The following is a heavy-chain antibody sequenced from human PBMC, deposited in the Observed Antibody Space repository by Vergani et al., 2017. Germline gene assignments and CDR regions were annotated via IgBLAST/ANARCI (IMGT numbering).Heavy chain of an antibody. V-gene: IGHV4-39*07. D-gene: IGHD1-20*01. CDR2: IYYSGST. Sequence: QLQLQESGPGLVKPSETLSLTCTVSGGSISSSSYYWGWIRQPPGKGLEWIGSIYYSGSTYYNPSLKSRVTISVDTYKNQFSLKLSSVTAADTAVYYCARAITELGITDYWGQGTLVTVSS. J-gene: IGHJ4*02. CDR1: GGSISSSSYY. CDR3: ARAITELGITDY.